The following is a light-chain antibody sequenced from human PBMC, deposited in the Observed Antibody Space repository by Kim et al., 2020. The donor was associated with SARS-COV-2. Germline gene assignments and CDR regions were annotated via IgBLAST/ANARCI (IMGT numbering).Light chain of an antibody. CDR2: VGTGGIVG. V-gene: IGLV9-49*03. J-gene: IGLJ1*01. CDR3: GADHGSGSNFVYV. Sequence: CTLSSGYSNYKVDWYQQRPGKGPRFVMRVGTGGIVGSKGDGIPDRFSVLGSGLNRYLTIKNIQEEDESDYHCGADHGSGSNFVYVFGTGTQLTVL. CDR1: SGYSNYK.